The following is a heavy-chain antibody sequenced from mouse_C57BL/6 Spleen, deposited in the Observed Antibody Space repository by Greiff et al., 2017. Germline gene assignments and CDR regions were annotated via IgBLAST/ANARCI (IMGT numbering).Heavy chain of an antibody. Sequence: EVHLVESGGGLVKPGGSLKLSCAASGFTFSDYGMHWVRQAPEKGLEWVAYISSGSSTIYYADTVKGRFTISRDNAKNTLFLQMTSLRSEDTAMYYCARGEDTTKNDWYFDVWGTGTTVTVSS. CDR2: ISSGSSTI. CDR3: ARGEDTTKNDWYFDV. V-gene: IGHV5-17*01. CDR1: GFTFSDYG. J-gene: IGHJ1*03. D-gene: IGHD1-1*01.